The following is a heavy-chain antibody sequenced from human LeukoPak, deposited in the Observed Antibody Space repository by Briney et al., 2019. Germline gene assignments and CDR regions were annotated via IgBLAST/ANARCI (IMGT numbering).Heavy chain of an antibody. CDR3: ARSPYYDLWSGYSNWFDP. CDR2: ISGSGGST. Sequence: GGSLRLSCAASGFTFSSYAMSWVRQAPGKGLEWVSAISGSGGSTYYADSVKGRFTISRDNSKNTLYLQMNSLRAEDTAVYYCARSPYYDLWSGYSNWFDPWGQGTLVTVSS. J-gene: IGHJ5*02. V-gene: IGHV3-23*01. CDR1: GFTFSSYA. D-gene: IGHD3-3*01.